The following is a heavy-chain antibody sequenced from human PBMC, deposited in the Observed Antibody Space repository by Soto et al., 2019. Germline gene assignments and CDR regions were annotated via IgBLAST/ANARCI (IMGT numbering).Heavy chain of an antibody. Sequence: GESLKISCKGSGYSFTSYWISWVRQMPGKGLEWMGRIDPSDSYTNYSPSFQGHVTISADKSISTAYLQWSSLKASDTAMYYCASGYSSYYYYYGMDVWGQGTTVTVSS. J-gene: IGHJ6*02. V-gene: IGHV5-10-1*01. CDR1: GYSFTSYW. D-gene: IGHD6-13*01. CDR3: ASGYSSYYYYYGMDV. CDR2: IDPSDSYT.